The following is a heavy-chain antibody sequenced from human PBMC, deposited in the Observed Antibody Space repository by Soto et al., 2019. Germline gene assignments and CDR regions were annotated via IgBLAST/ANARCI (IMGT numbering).Heavy chain of an antibody. CDR2: ISNYNGDT. D-gene: IGHD6-19*01. CDR1: GYTFTRYS. Sequence: ASVKVSCKASGYTFTRYSINWLRQSPGQGLEWVGWISNYNGDTKYAEKFQGRVTLTTDTSTTTTYMDLRSLTSDDTAVYFCARGDSTGSPTGWFDPWGQGTLVTVS. J-gene: IGHJ5*02. V-gene: IGHV1-18*04. CDR3: ARGDSTGSPTGWFDP.